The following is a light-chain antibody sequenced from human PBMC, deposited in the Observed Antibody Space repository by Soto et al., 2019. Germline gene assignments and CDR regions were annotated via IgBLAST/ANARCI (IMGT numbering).Light chain of an antibody. CDR3: QQDNNWPPWT. CDR2: GAS. Sequence: EIVMTQSPATLSVSPGERATLSCRASQSVSSNLAWYQQKPGQAPRLLIYGASTRATGIPARFSGSGSGTEVTLTISSLQSEDFAVYYCQQDNNWPPWTFGQGTKVEMK. J-gene: IGKJ1*01. CDR1: QSVSSN. V-gene: IGKV3-15*01.